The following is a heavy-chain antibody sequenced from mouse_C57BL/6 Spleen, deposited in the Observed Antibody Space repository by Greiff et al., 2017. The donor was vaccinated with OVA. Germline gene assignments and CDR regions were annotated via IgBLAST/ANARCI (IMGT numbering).Heavy chain of an antibody. CDR3: ARGGTALYFDY. V-gene: IGHV5-17*01. D-gene: IGHD3-3*01. CDR2: ISSGSSTI. Sequence: EVKLEESGGGLVKPGGSLKLSCAASGFTFSDYGMHWVRQAPEKGLEWVAYISSGSSTIYYADTVKGRFTISRDNAKNTLFLQMTSLRSEDTAMYYCARGGTALYFDYWGQGTTLTVSS. CDR1: GFTFSDYG. J-gene: IGHJ2*01.